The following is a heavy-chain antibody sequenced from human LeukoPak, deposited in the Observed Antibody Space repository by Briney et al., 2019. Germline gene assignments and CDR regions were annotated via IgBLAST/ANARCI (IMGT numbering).Heavy chain of an antibody. D-gene: IGHD2-2*02. V-gene: IGHV3-23*01. CDR1: GFTFSSYA. CDR2: ISGSGGST. Sequence: GGSLRLSCAASGFTFSSYAMSWVRQAPGKGLEWVSAISGSGGSTYYADSVKGRFTISRDNSKNTLYLQMNSLRAEDTAVYYCAKSGRIYCSSTSCYKEGFDYWGQGTLVTVSS. CDR3: AKSGRIYCSSTSCYKEGFDY. J-gene: IGHJ4*02.